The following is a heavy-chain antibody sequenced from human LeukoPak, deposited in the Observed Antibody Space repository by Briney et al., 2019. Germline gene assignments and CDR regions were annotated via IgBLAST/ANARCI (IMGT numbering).Heavy chain of an antibody. V-gene: IGHV3-23*01. D-gene: IGHD6-19*01. CDR3: AKVAPGGWYGGAFDI. CDR2: IGGSGDIT. J-gene: IGHJ3*02. Sequence: GGSLRLSCAASGFTFSSYAITWVRQAPGKGLEWVSAIGGSGDITYYADSVKGRFTISRDNSKNTLYLQMNSLRAEDTALYYCAKVAPGGWYGGAFDIWGLGTTVTVSS. CDR1: GFTFSSYA.